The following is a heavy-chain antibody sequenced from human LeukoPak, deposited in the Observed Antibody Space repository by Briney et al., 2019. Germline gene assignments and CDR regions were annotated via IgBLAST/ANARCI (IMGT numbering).Heavy chain of an antibody. D-gene: IGHD2-8*01. Sequence: GSLRLSCAASGFTFSSYWMSWVRQAPGKGLEWVAVISYDGSNKYYADSVKGRFTFSRDNSKNTLYLQMNSLRAEDTAVYYCAKEYCSNSVCHSLDYWGQGTLVTVSS. V-gene: IGHV3-30*18. CDR3: AKEYCSNSVCHSLDY. CDR2: ISYDGSNK. J-gene: IGHJ4*02. CDR1: GFTFSSYW.